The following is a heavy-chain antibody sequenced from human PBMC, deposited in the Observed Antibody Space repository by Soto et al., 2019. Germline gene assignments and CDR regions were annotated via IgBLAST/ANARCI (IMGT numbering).Heavy chain of an antibody. CDR1: GFTFSSYG. CDR3: ARSDYYDSSGYSTFNDGFDI. D-gene: IGHD3-22*01. J-gene: IGHJ3*02. V-gene: IGHV3-33*01. Sequence: QVQLVESGGGVVQPGRSLRLSCAASGFTFSSYGMHWVRQAPGKGLEWVAVIWYDGSNKQYADSVKGRFTISRDNSKNTVYLKMKSLRAEDTAVYCCARSDYYDSSGYSTFNDGFDIWGQGTMVTVSS. CDR2: IWYDGSNK.